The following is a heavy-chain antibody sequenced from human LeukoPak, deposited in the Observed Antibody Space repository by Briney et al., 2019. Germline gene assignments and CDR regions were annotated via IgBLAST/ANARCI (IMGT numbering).Heavy chain of an antibody. V-gene: IGHV1-69*01. J-gene: IGHJ3*02. CDR1: GGTFSSYA. CDR3: ARGSSGPDAFDI. D-gene: IGHD3-22*01. CDR2: ITPIFGTA. Sequence: ASVKVSCKASGGTFSSYAISWVRRAPGQGLEWMGGITPIFGTANYAQKFQGRVTITADESTSTAYMELSSLRSEDTAVYYCARGSSGPDAFDIWGQGTMVTVSS.